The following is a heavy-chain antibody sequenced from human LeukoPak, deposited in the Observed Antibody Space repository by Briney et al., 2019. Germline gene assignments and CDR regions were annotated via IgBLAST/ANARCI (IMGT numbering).Heavy chain of an antibody. CDR3: AKDTAIQFLEPAF. D-gene: IGHD3-3*01. CDR1: GFTFNTHG. J-gene: IGHJ4*02. V-gene: IGHV3-33*06. Sequence: GGSLRLSCAASGFTFNTHGMHWVRQAPGKGLEWLATIWFDGSVKHYSDAVKGRFTISRDNSLNTLYLQMNSLRVEDTAIYYCAKDTAIQFLEPAFWGQGTLVTVSS. CDR2: IWFDGSVK.